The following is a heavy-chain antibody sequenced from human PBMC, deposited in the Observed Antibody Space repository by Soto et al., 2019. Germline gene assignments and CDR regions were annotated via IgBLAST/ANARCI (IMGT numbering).Heavy chain of an antibody. CDR3: ARAQVFGVVIGKDV. J-gene: IGHJ6*02. V-gene: IGHV4-59*01. CDR1: GGSISSYY. CDR2: IYYSGST. Sequence: SETLSLTCTVSGGSISSYYWSWIRQPPGKGLEWIGYIYYSGSTNYNPSLKSRVTISVDTSKNQFSLKLSSVTAADTAVYYCARAQVFGVVIGKDVWGQGTTVTVSS. D-gene: IGHD3-3*01.